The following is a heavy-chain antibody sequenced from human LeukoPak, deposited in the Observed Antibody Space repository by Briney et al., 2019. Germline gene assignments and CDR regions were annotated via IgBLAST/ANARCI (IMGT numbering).Heavy chain of an antibody. CDR3: ARGPYDSSGYYAY. CDR2: ISYDGSSK. D-gene: IGHD3-22*01. V-gene: IGHV3-30*04. J-gene: IGHJ4*02. CDR1: GFTFSSYA. Sequence: PGGSLRLSCAASGFTFSSYAMHWVRQAPGKGLEWVAVISYDGSSKYYADSVKGRFTISRDNSKNTLYLQMNSLRAEDTAVYYCARGPYDSSGYYAYWGQGTLVTVSS.